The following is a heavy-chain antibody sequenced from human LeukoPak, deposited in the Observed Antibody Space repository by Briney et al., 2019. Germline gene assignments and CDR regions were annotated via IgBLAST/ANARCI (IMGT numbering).Heavy chain of an antibody. D-gene: IGHD3-10*01. CDR3: AKSYYYHSGSFDY. CDR2: ISYHGSNK. CDR1: GFTFGSYA. Sequence: PGGSLRLSCAASGFTFGSYAMHWVRQAPGKGLEWVAVISYHGSNKYYADSVKGRFTISRDNSKKTVFLQMNSLRAEDTAVYYCAKSYYYHSGSFDYWGQGTLVTVSS. V-gene: IGHV3-30-3*02. J-gene: IGHJ4*02.